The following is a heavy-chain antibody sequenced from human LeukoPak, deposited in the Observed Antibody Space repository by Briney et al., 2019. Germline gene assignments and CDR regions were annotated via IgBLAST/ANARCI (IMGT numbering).Heavy chain of an antibody. CDR2: IYYSGST. CDR1: GGSLSSYY. D-gene: IGHD1-1*01. CDR3: AREGTDDRGYYYYYYMDV. V-gene: IGHV4-59*01. J-gene: IGHJ6*03. Sequence: PSETLSLTCTVSGGSLSSYYWGWIRQPPGKGLEWIGYIYYSGSTNYNPSLKSRVTISVDTSKNQFSLKLSSVTAADTAVYYCAREGTDDRGYYYYYYMDVWGKGTTVTVSS.